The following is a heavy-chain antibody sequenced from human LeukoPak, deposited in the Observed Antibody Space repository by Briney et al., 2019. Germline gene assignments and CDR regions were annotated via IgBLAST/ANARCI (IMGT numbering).Heavy chain of an antibody. V-gene: IGHV1-69*06. CDR1: GYTFTSYG. D-gene: IGHD3-9*01. CDR3: ATGSPYDILTGRYYFDY. J-gene: IGHJ4*02. Sequence: SVKVSCKASGYTFTSYGISWVRQAPGQGLEWMGGIIPIFGTANYAQKFQGRVTMTEDTSTDTAYMELSSLRSEDTAVYYCATGSPYDILTGRYYFDYWGQGTLVTVSS. CDR2: IIPIFGTA.